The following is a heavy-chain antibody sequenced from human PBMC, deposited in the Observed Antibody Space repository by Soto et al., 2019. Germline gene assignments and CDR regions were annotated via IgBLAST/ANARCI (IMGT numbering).Heavy chain of an antibody. V-gene: IGHV4-38-2*01. CDR3: ARGASYYDFWSGYSPGPNWFDP. Sequence: SETLSLTCAVSGYSISSGYYWGWIRQPPGKGLEWIGSIYHSGSTYYNPSLKSRVTISVDTSKNQFSLKLSSVTAADTAVYYCARGASYYDFWSGYSPGPNWFDPWGQGTLVTVSS. CDR1: GYSISSGYY. CDR2: IYHSGST. D-gene: IGHD3-3*01. J-gene: IGHJ5*02.